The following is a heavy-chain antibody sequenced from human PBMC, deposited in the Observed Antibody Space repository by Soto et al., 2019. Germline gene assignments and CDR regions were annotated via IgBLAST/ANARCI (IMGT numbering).Heavy chain of an antibody. V-gene: IGHV3-7*01. CDR2: IKQDGSEK. D-gene: IGHD3-3*01. Sequence: PGGSLRLSCAASGFTFSSYWMSWVRQAPGKGLEWVANIKQDGSEKYYVDSVKGRFTISRDNAKNSLYLQMNSLRAEDTAVYYCARSGFWSGYYLYYFDYWGQGTLVTVSS. CDR3: ARSGFWSGYYLYYFDY. J-gene: IGHJ4*02. CDR1: GFTFSSYW.